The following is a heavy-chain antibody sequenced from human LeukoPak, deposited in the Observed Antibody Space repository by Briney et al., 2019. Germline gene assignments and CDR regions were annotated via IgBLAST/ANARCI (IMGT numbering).Heavy chain of an antibody. CDR3: ARLDSRGIPGYSSSWSHP. D-gene: IGHD6-13*01. J-gene: IGHJ5*02. CDR2: INPNSGGT. V-gene: IGHV1-2*02. CDR1: GYTFTGYY. Sequence: ASVKVSCKASGYTFTGYYMHWVRQAPGQGLEWMGCINPNSGGTNYAQKFQGRVTMTRDTSISTAYMELSRLRSDDTAVYYCARLDSRGIPGYSSSWSHPWGQGTLVTVSS.